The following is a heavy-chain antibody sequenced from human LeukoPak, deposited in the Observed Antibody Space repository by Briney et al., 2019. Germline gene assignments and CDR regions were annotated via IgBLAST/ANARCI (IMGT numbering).Heavy chain of an antibody. V-gene: IGHV3-23*01. CDR1: GFTFSSYA. D-gene: IGHD3-3*01. J-gene: IGHJ4*02. CDR3: AKDPNTIFGEVIYTFHY. CDR2: ISGSGGTT. Sequence: GGSLRLSCAASGFTFSSYAMSWVRQAPGKGLEWVSSISGSGGTTYYTDSVKGRFTISRDNSNNTLYLQMNSLRAEDTAVYYCAKDPNTIFGEVIYTFHYWGQGTLVTVSS.